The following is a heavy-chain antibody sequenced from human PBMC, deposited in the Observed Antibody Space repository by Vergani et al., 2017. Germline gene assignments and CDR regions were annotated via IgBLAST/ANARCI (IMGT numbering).Heavy chain of an antibody. J-gene: IGHJ4*02. V-gene: IGHV3-11*04. D-gene: IGHD6-19*01. Sequence: VQLVESGGGLVKPGGSLRLSCAVSGFIFSDYYMSWIRQAPGKGLEWISYIGHSGSPIFYADSVKGRFTISRDNAKNSLYLQMNGLRVEDTAMYFCVRVQSVSGPYGGLDFWGLRTLVTVSS. CDR1: GFIFSDYY. CDR2: IGHSGSPI. CDR3: VRVQSVSGPYGGLDF.